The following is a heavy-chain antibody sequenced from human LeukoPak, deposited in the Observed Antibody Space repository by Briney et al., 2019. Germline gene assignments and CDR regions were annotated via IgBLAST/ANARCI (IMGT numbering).Heavy chain of an antibody. V-gene: IGHV1-2*02. D-gene: IGHD3-22*01. Sequence: ASVKVSCKASGYTXTAYYMHWVRQAPGQGLEWMGWINPNSGGTNYAQKFQGRVTMTRDTSISTAYMELSRLRSDDTAVYYCARTYDSSGYYPYWGQGTLVTVSS. CDR2: INPNSGGT. J-gene: IGHJ4*02. CDR3: ARTYDSSGYYPY. CDR1: GYTXTAYY.